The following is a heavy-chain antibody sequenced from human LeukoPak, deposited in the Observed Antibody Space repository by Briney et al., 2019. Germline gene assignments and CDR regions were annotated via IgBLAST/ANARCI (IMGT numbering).Heavy chain of an antibody. D-gene: IGHD6-6*01. CDR3: AGRLSYSSSVWFDP. V-gene: IGHV4-38-2*01. CDR2: IYHSGNT. CDR1: GYPINSGYY. Sequence: SETLSLTCAVSGYPINSGYYWGWIRQPPGKGLEWIGSIYHSGNTYYNPSLKSRVTISVDTSKNQFSLKLNSVTAADTAVYYCAGRLSYSSSVWFDPWGQGTLVTVSS. J-gene: IGHJ5*02.